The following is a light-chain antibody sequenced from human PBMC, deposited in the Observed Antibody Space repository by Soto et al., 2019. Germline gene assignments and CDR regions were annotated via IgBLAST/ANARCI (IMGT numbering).Light chain of an antibody. J-gene: IGKJ2*01. Sequence: EIVMTQSPATLSVSPGERATLSCRASQSVSSNLAWYQQKPGQAPRLLIYDTSTRATGIPARFSGRGSGTEFTLTISSPQSEDFAVYYFQQYNNWMYTFGQGTKLEIK. CDR3: QQYNNWMYT. CDR2: DTS. V-gene: IGKV3-15*01. CDR1: QSVSSN.